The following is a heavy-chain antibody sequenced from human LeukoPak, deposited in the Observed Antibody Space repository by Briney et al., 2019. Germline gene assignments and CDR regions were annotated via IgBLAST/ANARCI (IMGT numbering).Heavy chain of an antibody. V-gene: IGHV3-48*04. Sequence: PSGGSLRLSCAASGFTFSSYSMNWVRQAPGKGLEWVSYISSSGSTIYYADSVKGRFTISRDNAKNSLYLQMNSLRAEDTAVYYCAVIGYSGYDWGQGTLVTVSS. CDR3: AVIGYSGYD. CDR1: GFTFSSYS. J-gene: IGHJ4*02. D-gene: IGHD5-12*01. CDR2: ISSSGSTI.